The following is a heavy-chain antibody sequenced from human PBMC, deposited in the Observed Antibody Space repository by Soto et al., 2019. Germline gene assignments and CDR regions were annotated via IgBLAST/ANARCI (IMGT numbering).Heavy chain of an antibody. V-gene: IGHV3-23*01. CDR1: GFTFSSYA. D-gene: IGHD6-6*01. J-gene: IGHJ6*02. CDR2: ISGSGGST. Sequence: VGSLRLSCAASGFTFSSYAMSWVRQAPGKGLEWVSAISGSGGSTYYADSVKGRFTISRDNTKNTLYLQMNSLRAEDTAVYYCARENPRYSSSPLDVCGQGTTVTLSS. CDR3: ARENPRYSSSPLDV.